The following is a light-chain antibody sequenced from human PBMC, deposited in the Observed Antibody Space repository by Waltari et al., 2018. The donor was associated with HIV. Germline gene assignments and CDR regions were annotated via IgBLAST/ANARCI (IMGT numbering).Light chain of an antibody. Sequence: DIQMTQSPSSLSASVGDRVTITCLASQSIDYYLNWYQQKPGKATTLLIHAASTLQSGVPSRFSGSGSGTDFTLTISSLQPEDFATYYCQQSYITPRTFGLGTKVEI. CDR2: AAS. CDR3: QQSYITPRT. CDR1: QSIDYY. V-gene: IGKV1-39*01. J-gene: IGKJ1*01.